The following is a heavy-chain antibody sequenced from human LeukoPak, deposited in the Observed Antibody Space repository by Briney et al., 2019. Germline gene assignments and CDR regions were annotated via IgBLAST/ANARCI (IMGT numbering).Heavy chain of an antibody. V-gene: IGHV3-23*01. Sequence: GGSLRLSCAASGFTFRSHSMAWVREAPGKGLKWFSAIRGSGDTALYADSAKGRFTISRDNFKNIMYLEMNSLRAEDTATYYCAKVTWESRPPDCNSWGPGTLVTVSS. CDR3: AKVTWESRPPDCNS. CDR1: GFTFRSHS. J-gene: IGHJ4*02. D-gene: IGHD6-6*01. CDR2: IRGSGDTA.